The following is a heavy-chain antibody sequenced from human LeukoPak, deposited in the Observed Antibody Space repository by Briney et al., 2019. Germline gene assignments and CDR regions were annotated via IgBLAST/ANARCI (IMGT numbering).Heavy chain of an antibody. CDR2: IYYSGST. CDR3: ARAIAAAGPGGHYYYGMDV. V-gene: IGHV4-30-4*01. D-gene: IGHD6-13*01. J-gene: IGHJ6*02. Sequence: SQTLSLTCTVSGGSISSGDYYWSWIRQAPGKGLEWIGYIYYSGSTYYNPSLKSRVTISVDTSKNQFSLKLSSVTAADTAVYYCARAIAAAGPGGHYYYGMDVWGQGTTVTVSS. CDR1: GGSISSGDYY.